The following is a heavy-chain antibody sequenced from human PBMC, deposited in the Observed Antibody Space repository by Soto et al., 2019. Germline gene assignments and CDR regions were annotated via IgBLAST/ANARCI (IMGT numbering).Heavy chain of an antibody. V-gene: IGHV1-69*06. CDR2: IIPIFGTA. J-gene: IGHJ3*02. CDR3: ATDGDDSSGYYVRNAFDI. CDR1: GGTFSSYA. Sequence: ASVKVSCKASGGTFSSYAISWVRQAPGQGLEWMGGIIPIFGTANYAQKFQGRVTMTEDTSTDTAYMELSSLRSGDTAVYYCATDGDDSSGYYVRNAFDIWGQGTMVTVSS. D-gene: IGHD3-22*01.